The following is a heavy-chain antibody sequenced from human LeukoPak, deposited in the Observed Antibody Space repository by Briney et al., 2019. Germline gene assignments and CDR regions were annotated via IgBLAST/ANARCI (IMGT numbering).Heavy chain of an antibody. Sequence: PSETLSLTCNVSAGSISNYYWTWIRQPPGEGLEWIGYLYYSGSTNYNPSLKSRVTISIDTSKNQFSLKLSSVTAADTAVYYCARDPSNSSGYHAHFDSWGQGTLVTVSS. J-gene: IGHJ4*02. CDR1: AGSISNYY. CDR2: LYYSGST. V-gene: IGHV4-59*01. D-gene: IGHD3-22*01. CDR3: ARDPSNSSGYHAHFDS.